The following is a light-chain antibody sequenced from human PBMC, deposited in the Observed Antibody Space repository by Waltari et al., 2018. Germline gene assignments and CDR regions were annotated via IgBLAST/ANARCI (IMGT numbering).Light chain of an antibody. CDR2: DAS. V-gene: IGKV3-15*01. Sequence: EIVMTQSPATLSVSPGERATLSCRASQSVRTNLAWYQQKPGQAPRLLIYDASTRATAIPARFSGRGSGTEFTLTISSMQSEDFAVYYCQQYNNWRTFGQGTKVEIK. J-gene: IGKJ1*01. CDR1: QSVRTN. CDR3: QQYNNWRT.